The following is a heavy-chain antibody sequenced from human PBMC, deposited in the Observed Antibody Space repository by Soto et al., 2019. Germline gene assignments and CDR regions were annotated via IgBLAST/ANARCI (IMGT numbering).Heavy chain of an antibody. CDR2: INPSGGST. CDR1: GYTFTSYY. V-gene: IGHV1-46*01. J-gene: IGHJ4*02. D-gene: IGHD1-26*01. Sequence: QVQLVQSGAEVKKPGASVKVSCKASGYTFTSYYMHWVRQAPGQGLEWMGIINPSGGSTSYAQKFQGIVTMTRDTSTSTVNKELSSLRSEDTAVYYCARDASTVPAVGYFDYWGQGTLVTVSS. CDR3: ARDASTVPAVGYFDY.